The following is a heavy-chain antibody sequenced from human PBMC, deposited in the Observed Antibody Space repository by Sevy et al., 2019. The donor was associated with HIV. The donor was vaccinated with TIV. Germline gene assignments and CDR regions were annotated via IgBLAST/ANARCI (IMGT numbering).Heavy chain of an antibody. J-gene: IGHJ4*02. CDR3: SKRYYYASGGYSPLDY. CDR1: GFTFSSYG. Sequence: GGSLRLSCAASGFTFSSYGMHWVRQAPGKGLEWVAGISFGGSNTYYADSVKGRFTISRDNSKNTLYLQMNSLRAEDTAVYYSSKRYYYASGGYSPLDYWGQGTLVTVSS. CDR2: ISFGGSNT. D-gene: IGHD3-10*01. V-gene: IGHV3-30*18.